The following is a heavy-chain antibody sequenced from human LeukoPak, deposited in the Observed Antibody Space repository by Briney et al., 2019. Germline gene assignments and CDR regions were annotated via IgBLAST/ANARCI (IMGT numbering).Heavy chain of an antibody. Sequence: PGGSLRLSCAVSGFTFSDYAMSWVRQAPGKGLEWVSDISGGGDNTYYADSVKGRLTISRDNSKNTLYLQMNSLRAEDTAIYYCAKVRNPYYDLWSGEFDYWGQGTLVTVSS. CDR3: AKVRNPYYDLWSGEFDY. D-gene: IGHD3-3*01. CDR1: GFTFSDYA. CDR2: ISGGGDNT. V-gene: IGHV3-23*01. J-gene: IGHJ4*02.